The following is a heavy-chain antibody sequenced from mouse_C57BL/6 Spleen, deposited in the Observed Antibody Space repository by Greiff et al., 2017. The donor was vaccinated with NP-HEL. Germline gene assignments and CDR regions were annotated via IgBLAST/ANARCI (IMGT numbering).Heavy chain of an antibody. CDR1: GYTFTSYW. D-gene: IGHD1-1*01. CDR2: IDPSDSET. V-gene: IGHV1-52*01. Sequence: VQLQQPGAELVRPGSSVKLSCKASGYTFTSYWMHWVKQRPIQGLEWIGNIDPSDSETHYNQKFKDKATLTVDKSSSPAYMQLSSLSSEDSAVYYCARVYDYYGAWFAYWGQGTLVTVSA. CDR3: ARVYDYYGAWFAY. J-gene: IGHJ3*01.